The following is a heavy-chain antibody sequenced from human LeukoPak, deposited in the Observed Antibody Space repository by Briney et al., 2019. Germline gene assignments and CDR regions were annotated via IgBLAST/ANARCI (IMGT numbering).Heavy chain of an antibody. J-gene: IGHJ4*02. CDR1: GFSLSSHG. V-gene: IGHV3-23*01. CDR3: ARDLMGIAYRGAFYY. D-gene: IGHD6-13*01. CDR2: ISPSGDIT. Sequence: GGTLRLSCAGSGFSLSSHGMNWVRQAPGKGLEWVSGISPSGDITYYTDSVRGRFTISRDNFKNTLSLQVNSLRAEDTAMYYCARDLMGIAYRGAFYYWGQGTLVTVSS.